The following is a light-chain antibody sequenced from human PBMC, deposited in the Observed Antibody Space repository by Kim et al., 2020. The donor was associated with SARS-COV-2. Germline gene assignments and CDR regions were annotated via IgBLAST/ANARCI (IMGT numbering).Light chain of an antibody. CDR3: SSYTMSSTWV. CDR2: DVS. V-gene: IGLV2-14*04. Sequence: GQSITISCLGISSDIGSYNYVSWYQQYPGKAPRLMIFDVSERPSGVSDRFSGSKSGNTASLTISGLRGEDEADYYCSSYTMSSTWVFGGGTQLTVL. J-gene: IGLJ3*02. CDR1: SSDIGSYNY.